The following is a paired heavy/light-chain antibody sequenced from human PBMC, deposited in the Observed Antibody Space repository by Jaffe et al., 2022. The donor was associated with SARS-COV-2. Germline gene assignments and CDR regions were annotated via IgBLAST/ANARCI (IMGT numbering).Light chain of an antibody. CDR3: DSRDSSGNHVV. Sequence: SSELTQDPAVSVALGQTVRITCQGDSLRSYYASWYQQKAGQAPVLVIYGKNKRPSGIPDRFSGSGSGNTASLIITGARAEDEADYHCDSRDSSGNHVVFGGGTKLTVL. CDR1: SLRSYY. J-gene: IGLJ2*01. CDR2: GKN. V-gene: IGLV3-19*01.
Heavy chain of an antibody. CDR2: IYPDDSDT. CDR3: VRQRRQGTVWYFDY. Sequence: EVQLVQSGAELKKPGESLRISCKGSGYSFTTYWIGWVRQMPGKGLEWMGIIYPDDSDTRYSPSFQGQVTISADRSITSAYLQWNNLKASDTAIYYCVRQRRQGTVWYFDYWGQGTLVAVSS. V-gene: IGHV5-51*01. CDR1: GYSFTTYW. J-gene: IGHJ4*02.